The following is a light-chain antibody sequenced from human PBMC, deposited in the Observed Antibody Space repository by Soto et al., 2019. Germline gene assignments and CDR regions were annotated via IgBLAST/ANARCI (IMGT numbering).Light chain of an antibody. CDR1: SGHSSYI. CDR3: ETWDSNPHV. J-gene: IGLJ1*01. V-gene: IGLV4-60*03. Sequence: QLVLTQSSSASASLGSSVKLTCTLSSGHSSYIIAWHQQQPGKAPRYLMKLEGSGSYNKGSGVPDRFSGSSSGADRYLTIYTLQSEDEADYYCETWDSNPHVFGPGTKLTVL. CDR2: LEGSGSY.